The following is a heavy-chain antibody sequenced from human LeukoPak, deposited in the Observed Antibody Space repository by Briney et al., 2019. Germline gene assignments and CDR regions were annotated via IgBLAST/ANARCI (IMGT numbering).Heavy chain of an antibody. D-gene: IGHD5-18*01. Sequence: PGGSLRLSCAASGFTFSSYSMNWVRQAPGKGLEWVSAISGSGGSTYYADSVKGRFTISRDNSKNTLYLQMNSLRAEDTAVYYCAKPVDGYSYGYGYWGQGTLVTVSS. V-gene: IGHV3-23*01. CDR3: AKPVDGYSYGYGY. J-gene: IGHJ4*02. CDR2: ISGSGGST. CDR1: GFTFSSYS.